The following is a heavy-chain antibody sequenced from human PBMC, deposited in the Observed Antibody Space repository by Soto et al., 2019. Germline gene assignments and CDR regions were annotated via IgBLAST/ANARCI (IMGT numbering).Heavy chain of an antibody. D-gene: IGHD3-10*01. J-gene: IGHJ4*02. V-gene: IGHV3-30*03. Sequence: GGSLRLSCAASGFTFNYFAFHWVRQAPGKGLEWLSVISFDGVNQFYADSVKGRFTISRDDSKNTLYLHINGLRAEDTGVYYCAREFGPTEAWGQGTLVTVSS. CDR1: GFTFNYFA. CDR3: AREFGPTEA. CDR2: ISFDGVNQ.